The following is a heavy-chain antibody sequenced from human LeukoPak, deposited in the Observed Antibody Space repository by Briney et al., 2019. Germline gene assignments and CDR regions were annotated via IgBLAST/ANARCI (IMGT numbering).Heavy chain of an antibody. CDR3: ARDRTYQLPWEGFFDY. J-gene: IGHJ4*02. V-gene: IGHV3-30*04. D-gene: IGHD2-2*01. CDR2: ISYDGSNK. Sequence: GGSLRLSCAASGFTFSSYAMSWVRQAPGKGLEWVAVISYDGSNKYYADSVKGRFTISRDNSKNTLYLQMNSLRAGDTAVYYCARDRTYQLPWEGFFDYWGQGTLVTVSS. CDR1: GFTFSSYA.